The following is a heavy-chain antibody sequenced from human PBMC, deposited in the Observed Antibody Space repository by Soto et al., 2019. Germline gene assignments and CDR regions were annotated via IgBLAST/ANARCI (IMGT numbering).Heavy chain of an antibody. CDR2: INNDGSST. D-gene: IGHD2-21*01. Sequence: EVQLVESGGGLVQPGGSLRVSCAASGFTFSSYWMHWVRQAPGKGLVWVSRINNDGSSTGYADSVEGRFTISRDNAKKTIYLEMNSLRGDVMAVYYCTRESMRSLYCGGECEWWAGIEYWGQGFLVTVSS. CDR3: TRESMRSLYCGGECEWWAGIEY. CDR1: GFTFSSYW. V-gene: IGHV3-74*01. J-gene: IGHJ4*02.